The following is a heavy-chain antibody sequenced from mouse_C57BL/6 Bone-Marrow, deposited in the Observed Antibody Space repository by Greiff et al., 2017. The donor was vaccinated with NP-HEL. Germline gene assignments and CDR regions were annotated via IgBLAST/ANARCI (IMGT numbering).Heavy chain of an antibody. J-gene: IGHJ2*01. V-gene: IGHV1-4*01. CDR1: GYTFTSYT. Sequence: VQLQQSGAELARPGASVKMSCKASGYTFTSYTMHWVKQRPGQGLEWIGYINPSSGYTKYNQTFKDKATLTADKSSSTAYMQLSSLTSEDSAVYYCARGDYFDYWGQGTTLTVSS. CDR2: INPSSGYT. CDR3: ARGDYFDY.